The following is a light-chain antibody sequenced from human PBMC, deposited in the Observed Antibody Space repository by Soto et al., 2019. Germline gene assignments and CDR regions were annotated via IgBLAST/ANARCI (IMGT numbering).Light chain of an antibody. CDR1: RSHVGGYNY. CDR2: DVN. J-gene: IGLJ1*01. CDR3: TSYTSSSTYV. Sequence: QSVRTQPASLSGSPGQSFTSSCTGTRSHVGGYNYVSWYQQHPGKAPKLMIYDVNNRPSGVSNRFSGSKSGNTASLTISGLQAEDEADYYCTSYTSSSTYVFGTGTKVTVL. V-gene: IGLV2-14*01.